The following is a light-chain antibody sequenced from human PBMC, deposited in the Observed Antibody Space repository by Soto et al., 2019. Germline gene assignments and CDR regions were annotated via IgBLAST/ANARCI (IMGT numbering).Light chain of an antibody. Sequence: EIVMTQSPATLSVSPGERATLSCRASHSVSSNLAWYQQKPGQAPRLLIYEASTMATGILARFSGSGSGTEFTLTISSLQAEDFAVYYCQQYNNWPPLTFGGGTKVEIK. CDR3: QQYNNWPPLT. J-gene: IGKJ4*01. CDR2: EAS. CDR1: HSVSSN. V-gene: IGKV3-15*01.